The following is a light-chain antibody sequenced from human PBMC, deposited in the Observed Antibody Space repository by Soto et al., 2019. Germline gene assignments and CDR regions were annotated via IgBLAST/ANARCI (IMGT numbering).Light chain of an antibody. J-gene: IGKJ1*01. CDR2: GAS. CDR1: QSVISSY. CDR3: QQYGVPPQT. V-gene: IGKV3-20*01. Sequence: EIVLTQSPGTLSLSPGEPVTLSCRASQSVISSYIAWYQQKPGQAPMLLIYGASSRATGLPDWFSGSGSGTDFPLTSSRLEAEDFAVYYCQQYGVPPQTFGQGTKVEIK.